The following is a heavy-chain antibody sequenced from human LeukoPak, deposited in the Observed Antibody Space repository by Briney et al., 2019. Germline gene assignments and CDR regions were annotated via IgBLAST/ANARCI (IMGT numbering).Heavy chain of an antibody. CDR2: INHSGST. D-gene: IGHD3-3*01. CDR1: GGSFSGYY. V-gene: IGHV4-34*01. Sequence: SETLSLTCAVYGGSFSGYYWSWIRQPPGKGLEWIGEINHSGSTNYNPSLKSRVTISVDTSKNQFSLKLSSVTAADTAVYYCAKIFGVTYGVDVWGQGTTVTVSS. J-gene: IGHJ6*02. CDR3: AKIFGVTYGVDV.